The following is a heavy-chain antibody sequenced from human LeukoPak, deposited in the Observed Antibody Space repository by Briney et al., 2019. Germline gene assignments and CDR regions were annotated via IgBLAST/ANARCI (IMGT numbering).Heavy chain of an antibody. CDR1: GGSISSSSYY. CDR2: IYYSGST. Sequence: SETLSLTCTVSGGSISSSSYYWGWIRRPPGKGLEWIGSIYYSGSTYYNPSLKSRVTISVDTSKNQFSLKLSSVTAADTAVYYCARDSLGSDAFDIWGQGTMVTVSS. V-gene: IGHV4-39*07. D-gene: IGHD3-16*01. CDR3: ARDSLGSDAFDI. J-gene: IGHJ3*02.